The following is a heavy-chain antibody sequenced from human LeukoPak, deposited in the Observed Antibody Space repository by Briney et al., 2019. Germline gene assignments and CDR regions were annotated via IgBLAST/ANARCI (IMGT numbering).Heavy chain of an antibody. Sequence: GASVKVSCRASGYTFTDYYMHWVRQAPGQGLEWMGRINPNSGGTNYAQKFQGRVTMTRDTSISTAYMELSRLRSDDTAVYYCASSSGYSDAFDIWGQGTMVTVSS. CDR3: ASSSGYSDAFDI. V-gene: IGHV1-2*06. CDR1: GYTFTDYY. J-gene: IGHJ3*02. D-gene: IGHD3-3*01. CDR2: INPNSGGT.